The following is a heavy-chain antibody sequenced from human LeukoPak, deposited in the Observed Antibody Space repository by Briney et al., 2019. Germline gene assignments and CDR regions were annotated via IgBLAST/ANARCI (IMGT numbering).Heavy chain of an antibody. J-gene: IGHJ1*01. CDR3: ARCRNVSDFWSGYSYFQQ. CDR1: GWSFSGYY. D-gene: IGHD3-3*01. CDR2: INHSGST. V-gene: IGHV4-34*01. Sequence: SETLSLTCAVYGWSFSGYYWSWIRQPPAKGLEWMGEINHSGSTNYNPSLKSRVTTSVDTSNNKLSLQLRTVTAADTAVYYCARCRNVSDFWSGYSYFQQWGQGTLLTVSS.